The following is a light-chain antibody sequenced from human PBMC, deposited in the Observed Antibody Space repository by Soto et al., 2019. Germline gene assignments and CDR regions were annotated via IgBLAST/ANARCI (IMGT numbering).Light chain of an antibody. CDR3: QQYNNWART. CDR2: GAS. CDR1: QSVSSN. Sequence: EIVMTQSPATLSVSPGERATLSCRASQSVSSNLAWYQQKPGQAPSLLIYGASTRATGIPARFSGSGSGTDFTLTISSLQSEDFAVSYCQQYNNWARTFGQGTKV. J-gene: IGKJ1*01. V-gene: IGKV3-15*01.